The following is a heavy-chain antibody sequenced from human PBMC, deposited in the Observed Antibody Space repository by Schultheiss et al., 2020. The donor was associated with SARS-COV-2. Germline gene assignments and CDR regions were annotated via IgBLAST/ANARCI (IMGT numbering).Heavy chain of an antibody. CDR1: GFTFSNAW. V-gene: IGHV3-15*01. CDR2: IKSKTDGGTT. D-gene: IGHD3-3*01. Sequence: GESLKISCAASGFTFSNAWMSWVRQAPGKGLEWVGRIKSKTDGGTTDYAAPVKGRFTISRDDSKNTLYLQMNSLKTEDTAVYYCTTGYYDFWSGFLKDKERDAFDIWGQGTMVTVSS. J-gene: IGHJ3*02. CDR3: TTGYYDFWSGFLKDKERDAFDI.